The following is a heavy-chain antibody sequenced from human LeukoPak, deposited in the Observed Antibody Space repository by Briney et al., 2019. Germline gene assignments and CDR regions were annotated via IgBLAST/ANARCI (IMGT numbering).Heavy chain of an antibody. CDR2: ISCNGDTT. V-gene: IGHV3-23*01. J-gene: IGHJ4*02. Sequence: GGSLRLSCAASGFTFSSYAMSWVRQPPGKGLEWVSAISCNGDTTYYADSVKGRFTISRDNSKNTLYLQMDSLRAEDTAVYYCAKGTMVRGDRDYWGQGTLVTVSS. D-gene: IGHD3-10*01. CDR1: GFTFSSYA. CDR3: AKGTMVRGDRDY.